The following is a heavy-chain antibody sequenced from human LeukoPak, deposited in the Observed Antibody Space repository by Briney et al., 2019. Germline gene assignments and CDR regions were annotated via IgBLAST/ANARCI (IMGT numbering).Heavy chain of an antibody. CDR2: IYYSGST. V-gene: IGHV4-59*01. Sequence: SETLSLTRTVSGGSISSYYWSWIRQPPGKGLEWIGYIYYSGSTNYNPSLKSRVTISVDTSKNQFSLKLSSVTAADTAVYYCARAEDDYGDFLFDYWGQGTLVTVSS. D-gene: IGHD4-17*01. CDR3: ARAEDDYGDFLFDY. J-gene: IGHJ4*02. CDR1: GGSISSYY.